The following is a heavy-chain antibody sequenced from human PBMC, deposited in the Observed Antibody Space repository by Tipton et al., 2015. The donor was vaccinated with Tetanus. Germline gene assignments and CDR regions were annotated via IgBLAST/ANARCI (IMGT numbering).Heavy chain of an antibody. CDR1: GYTFTSYW. D-gene: IGHD2-15*01. Sequence: QLVQSGAEVKKPGESLKISCKGSGYTFTSYWIGWVRQMPGKGLEWMGILYPGDSDTRYSPSFQGQVPISADKSISTPYLHWSSLKASDTAIYYCATSGGDCNGGSCYSVWGQGTLVTVSS. CDR3: ATSGGDCNGGSCYSV. J-gene: IGHJ4*02. V-gene: IGHV5-51*03. CDR2: LYPGDSDT.